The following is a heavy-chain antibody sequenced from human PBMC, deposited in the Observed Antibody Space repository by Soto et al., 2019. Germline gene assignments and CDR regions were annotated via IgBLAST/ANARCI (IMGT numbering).Heavy chain of an antibody. D-gene: IGHD3-22*01. CDR1: GFTFSSYA. J-gene: IGHJ4*02. CDR2: ISSNGGST. Sequence: GGSLRLSCSASGFTFSSYAMHWARQAPGKGLEYVSAISSNGGSTYYADSVKGRFTISRDNSKNTLYLQMSSLRAEDTAVYYCVKRVRDVPSSYYYATEFFDYWGQGTLVTVSS. V-gene: IGHV3-64D*06. CDR3: VKRVRDVPSSYYYATEFFDY.